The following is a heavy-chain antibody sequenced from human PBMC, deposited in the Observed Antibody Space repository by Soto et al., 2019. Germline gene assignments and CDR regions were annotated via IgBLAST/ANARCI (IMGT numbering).Heavy chain of an antibody. J-gene: IGHJ1*01. V-gene: IGHV6-1*01. D-gene: IGHD3-16*01. CDR1: GDSVSNNGAT. Sequence: SQTLSLTCAICGDSVSNNGATWNWIRQSPSRGLEWLGRAYYRSRWQYDYAPSVRSRITINPDTSKNQFSLHLSSVTPEDTAVSYCARDPPYFNSVFGSWGQGATVTVSS. CDR3: ARDPPYFNSVFGS. CDR2: AYYRSRWQY.